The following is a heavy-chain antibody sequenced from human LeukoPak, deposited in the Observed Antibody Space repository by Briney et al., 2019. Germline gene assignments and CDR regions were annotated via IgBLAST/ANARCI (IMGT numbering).Heavy chain of an antibody. Sequence: SETLSLTCGVSGGSITQTNYWTWVRQPPGKGLEWIGEVNLQGSTNYNPSLMGRVAISVDKSENHVSLQLTSVTAADTAVYYCARLDGTMIVVVIPDYWGQGTLVTVSS. CDR2: VNLQGST. D-gene: IGHD3-22*01. CDR1: GGSITQTNY. CDR3: ARLDGTMIVVVIPDY. V-gene: IGHV4-4*02. J-gene: IGHJ4*02.